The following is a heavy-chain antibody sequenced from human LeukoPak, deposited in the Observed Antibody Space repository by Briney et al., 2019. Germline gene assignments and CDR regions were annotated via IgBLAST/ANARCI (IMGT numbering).Heavy chain of an antibody. CDR2: ISYDGSNK. Sequence: GRSLRLSCAASGFTFSSYAMHWVRQAPGKGLEWVAVISYDGSNKYYADSVKGRFTISRDNSKNTLYLQMNSLRAEDTAVYYCAGRFWAGSVDYWGQAPLVTVSS. V-gene: IGHV3-30*04. CDR3: AGRFWAGSVDY. D-gene: IGHD3-16*01. CDR1: GFTFSSYA. J-gene: IGHJ4*02.